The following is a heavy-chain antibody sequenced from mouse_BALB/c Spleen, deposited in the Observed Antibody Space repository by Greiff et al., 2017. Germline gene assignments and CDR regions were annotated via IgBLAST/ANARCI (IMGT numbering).Heavy chain of an antibody. CDR1: GYSFTDYI. Sequence: EVQLQQTGPELVKPGASVKISCKASGYSFTDYIMLWVKQSHGKSLEWIGNINPYYGSTSYNLKFKGKATLTVDKSSSTAYMQLNSLTSEDSAVYYCARGDYDGGLRAMDYWGQGTSVTVSS. CDR3: ARGDYDGGLRAMDY. V-gene: IGHV1-39*01. D-gene: IGHD2-4*01. CDR2: INPYYGST. J-gene: IGHJ4*01.